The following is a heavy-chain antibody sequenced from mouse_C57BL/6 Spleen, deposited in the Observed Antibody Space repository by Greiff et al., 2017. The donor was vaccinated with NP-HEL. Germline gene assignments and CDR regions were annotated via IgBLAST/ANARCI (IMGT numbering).Heavy chain of an antibody. Sequence: EVKLMESGGGLVQPGGSLKLSCAASGFTFSDYYMYWVRQTPEKRLEWVAYISNGGGSNYYPDTVKGRFTISRDNAKNTLYLQMSRLKSEDTAMYYCARHDYDWYFDVWGTGTTVTVSS. CDR2: ISNGGGSN. CDR3: ARHDYDWYFDV. J-gene: IGHJ1*03. CDR1: GFTFSDYY. V-gene: IGHV5-12*01. D-gene: IGHD2-4*01.